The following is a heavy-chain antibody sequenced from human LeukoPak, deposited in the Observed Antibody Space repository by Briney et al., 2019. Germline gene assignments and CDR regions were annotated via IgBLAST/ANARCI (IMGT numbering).Heavy chain of an antibody. CDR2: IYHSGST. D-gene: IGHD1-14*01. CDR1: GGSISSGGYS. V-gene: IGHV4-30-2*01. J-gene: IGHJ5*02. Sequence: SETLSLTCTVSGGSISSGGYSWSWIRQPPGKGLEWIGYIYHSGSTYYNPSLKSRVTISVDRSKNQFSLKLSSVTAADTAVYYCARGYNPNWFDPWGQGTLVTVSS. CDR3: ARGYNPNWFDP.